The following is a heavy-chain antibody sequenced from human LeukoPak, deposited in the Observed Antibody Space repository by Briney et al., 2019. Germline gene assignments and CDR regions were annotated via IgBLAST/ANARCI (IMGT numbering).Heavy chain of an antibody. D-gene: IGHD5-12*01. J-gene: IGHJ4*02. CDR3: GRGWPGYTSPLDY. V-gene: IGHV3-7*01. CDR2: INQDGSEK. CDR1: GFTFSHHW. Sequence: TGGSLRLSCAASGFTFSHHWMNWVRQAPGEGLKWVATINQDGSEKHYVDSVKGRLIISRDNAKNSLFLQMNSLRAEDTAVYYCGRGWPGYTSPLDYWGQGILVAVSS.